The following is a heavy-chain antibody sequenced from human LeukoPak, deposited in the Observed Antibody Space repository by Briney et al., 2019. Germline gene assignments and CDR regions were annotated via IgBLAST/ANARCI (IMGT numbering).Heavy chain of an antibody. CDR1: GFTFSSYG. D-gene: IGHD1-14*01. J-gene: IGHJ5*02. CDR2: IWYDGSNK. V-gene: IGHV3-33*01. Sequence: GGSLRLSCAASGFTFSSYGMHWVRQAPGKGLEWVAVIWYDGSNKYYADSVKGRFTISRDNAKNSLFLQMNSLRVEDTAVYYCAREIGKGWFDPWGQGTLVTVSS. CDR3: AREIGKGWFDP.